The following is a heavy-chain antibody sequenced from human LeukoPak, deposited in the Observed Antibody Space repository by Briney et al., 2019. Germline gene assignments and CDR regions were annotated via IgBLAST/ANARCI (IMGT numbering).Heavy chain of an antibody. CDR3: ATDRYSGSYFQY. CDR2: IYAGGST. D-gene: IGHD1-26*01. Sequence: GGSLRLSCAASGFTVSSNYISWVRQAPGKGLEWVSIIYAGGSTYYADSVKGRFTISRDNSKNTVYLQMNNLRAEDTAVYYCATDRYSGSYFQYWGQGTLVTVSS. CDR1: GFTVSSNY. J-gene: IGHJ4*02. V-gene: IGHV3-53*01.